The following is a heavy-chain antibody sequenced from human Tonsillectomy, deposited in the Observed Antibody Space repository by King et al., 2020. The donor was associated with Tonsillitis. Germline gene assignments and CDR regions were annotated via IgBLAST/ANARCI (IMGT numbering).Heavy chain of an antibody. V-gene: IGHV3-73*02. J-gene: IGHJ6*03. CDR2: VRRKAKVYAA. CDR3: TGYSSSYDNYYYYYMDV. D-gene: IGHD6-13*01. CDR1: GFTFSGSA. Sequence: VQLVESGGGLVKPGGSLKLSCAGSGFTFSGSAMHGGRQASGKGLVWVGRVRRKAKVYAAAYAASVKGRFTISRDDSKNTAYLQMNSLKTEDTAVYYCTGYSSSYDNYYYYYMDVWGKGTTVTVSS.